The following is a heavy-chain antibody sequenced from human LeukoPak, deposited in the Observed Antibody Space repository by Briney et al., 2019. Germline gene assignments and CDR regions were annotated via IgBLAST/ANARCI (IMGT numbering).Heavy chain of an antibody. D-gene: IGHD3-10*01. CDR3: ARRFVSGSNWFDP. V-gene: IGHV3-23*01. Sequence: GGSLRLSCAASGFTFSSYAMSWVRPAPGKGLEWVSAISGSGGSTYYADSVKGRLTISRDNSKNTLYLQMTSVRAEDTAEYYCARRFVSGSNWFDPWGQGTLVSVSS. CDR2: ISGSGGST. J-gene: IGHJ5*02. CDR1: GFTFSSYA.